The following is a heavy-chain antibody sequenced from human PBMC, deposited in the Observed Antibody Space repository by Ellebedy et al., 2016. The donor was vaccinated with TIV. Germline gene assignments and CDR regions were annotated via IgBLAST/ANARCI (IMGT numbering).Heavy chain of an antibody. Sequence: ASVKVSXKASGYTFTSYYMHWVRQAPGQGLEWMGIINPSGGSTSYAQKFQGRVTMTRDTSTSTVYMELSSLRSEDTAVYYCAREGSGSYDRNDAFDIWGQGTMVTVSS. V-gene: IGHV1-46*01. CDR3: AREGSGSYDRNDAFDI. CDR1: GYTFTSYY. D-gene: IGHD1-26*01. CDR2: INPSGGST. J-gene: IGHJ3*02.